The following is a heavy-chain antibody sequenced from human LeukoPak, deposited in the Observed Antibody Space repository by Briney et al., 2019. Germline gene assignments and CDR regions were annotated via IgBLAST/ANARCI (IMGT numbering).Heavy chain of an antibody. J-gene: IGHJ5*02. CDR3: AGDCLPGIAVPGGLDP. CDR2: MSGYNGNT. Sequence: GASGKASCKASGHTFTSYGIRWVRQAAGQGLEGRGWMSGYNGNTNYEQKVQGRVTMTTDTSTSTTYMKVRSLRSDDTAVYYCAGDCLPGIAVPGGLDPWGQGTLVTVSS. V-gene: IGHV1-18*01. D-gene: IGHD6-19*01. CDR1: GHTFTSYG.